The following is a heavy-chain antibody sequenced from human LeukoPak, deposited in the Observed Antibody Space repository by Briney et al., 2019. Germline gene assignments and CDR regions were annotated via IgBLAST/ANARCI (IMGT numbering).Heavy chain of an antibody. CDR3: ARGGGGSGYYILQYNWFDP. CDR1: GGSISSGGYY. CDR2: IYYSGST. J-gene: IGHJ5*02. V-gene: IGHV4-31*03. Sequence: SETLSLTCTVFGGSISSGGYYWSWIRQHPGKGLEWIGYIYYSGSTYYNPSLKSRVTISVDTSKNQFSLKLSSVTAADTAVYYCARGGGGSGYYILQYNWFDPWGQGTLVTVSS. D-gene: IGHD3-22*01.